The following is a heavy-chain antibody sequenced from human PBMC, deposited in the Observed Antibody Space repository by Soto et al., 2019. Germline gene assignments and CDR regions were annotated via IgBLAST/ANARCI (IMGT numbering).Heavy chain of an antibody. CDR1: GGSINDFY. CDR2: IYYSGST. D-gene: IGHD3-16*01. CDR3: ATVWGVATRTFDY. Sequence: SETLSLTCTVSGGSINDFYWSWTRQPPGKGLEWSGYIYYSGSTDYNPSLKGRVTISVDTSKNQFSLKMRSVTAADTAVYYCATVWGVATRTFDYWGQGTLVTVSS. J-gene: IGHJ4*02. V-gene: IGHV4-59*01.